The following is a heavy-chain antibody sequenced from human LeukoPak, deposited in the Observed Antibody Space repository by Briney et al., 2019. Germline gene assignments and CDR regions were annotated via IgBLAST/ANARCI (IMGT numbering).Heavy chain of an antibody. D-gene: IGHD6-19*01. J-gene: IGHJ4*02. Sequence: ASVKVSCKASGYTFTSYDINWVRQATGQGPEWMGWMNPNSGNTGYAQKFQGRVTMTRNTSISTAYMELSSLRSEDTAVYYCARGTPRIAVAGGTSDYWGQGTLVTVSS. CDR3: ARGTPRIAVAGGTSDY. V-gene: IGHV1-8*01. CDR2: MNPNSGNT. CDR1: GYTFTSYD.